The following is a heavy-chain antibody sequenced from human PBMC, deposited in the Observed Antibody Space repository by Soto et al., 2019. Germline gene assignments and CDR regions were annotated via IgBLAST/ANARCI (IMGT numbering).Heavy chain of an antibody. CDR2: ISGSTSGT. Sequence: EVQLLESGGGLVQPGGSLRLSCAASGFAFSSYAMSWVRQAPGKGLEGVSSISGSTSGTYYADAVKGRFTISRDNSNNTLYLQMNSLRAEDTAVYYGAKDRGFIDPFDYGGQGALVTVSS. J-gene: IGHJ4*02. V-gene: IGHV3-23*01. D-gene: IGHD3-16*02. CDR1: GFAFSSYA. CDR3: AKDRGFIDPFDY.